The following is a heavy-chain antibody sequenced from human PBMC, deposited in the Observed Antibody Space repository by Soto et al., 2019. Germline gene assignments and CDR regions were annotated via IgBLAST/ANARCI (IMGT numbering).Heavy chain of an antibody. CDR1: GGSFSGNY. CDR3: ARVPLTLGYSYGFDY. J-gene: IGHJ4*02. Sequence: SETLSLTCAVYGGSFSGNYRSWIRQPPGKGLEWIGEINHSGDTNYNPSLKSRVTISVDTSKNQFSLKLSSVTAADTAVYYCARVPLTLGYSYGFDYWGQGTLVTVSS. V-gene: IGHV4-34*01. CDR2: INHSGDT. D-gene: IGHD5-18*01.